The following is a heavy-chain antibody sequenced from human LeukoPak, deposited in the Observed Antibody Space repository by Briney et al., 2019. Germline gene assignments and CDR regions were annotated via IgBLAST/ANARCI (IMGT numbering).Heavy chain of an antibody. J-gene: IGHJ6*03. CDR1: QFSFSTYW. CDR3: AREASLNYMDV. Sequence: GGSLRLSCAASQFSFSTYWMSGVRQARGRGLEGVANIKQDEGEKYYVDSVRGRFTISRDNAKNSLYLQMNSLRAEDTAVYYCAREASLNYMDVWGKGTTVTVS. V-gene: IGHV3-7*01. CDR2: IKQDEGEK.